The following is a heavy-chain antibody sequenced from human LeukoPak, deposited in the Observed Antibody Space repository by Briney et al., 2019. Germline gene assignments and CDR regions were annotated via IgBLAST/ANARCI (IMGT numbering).Heavy chain of an antibody. V-gene: IGHV4-34*01. D-gene: IGHD3-10*01. CDR3: ASSDPGDDYFDY. Sequence: SETLSLTCAVYGGSFSDYSWSWIRQPPGKGLEWIGEINHSGGTNHNPSLKSRVTISVDTSKNQFSLKLSSVTAADTAVYYCASSDPGDDYFDYWGQGTLVTVSS. CDR2: INHSGGT. J-gene: IGHJ4*02. CDR1: GGSFSDYS.